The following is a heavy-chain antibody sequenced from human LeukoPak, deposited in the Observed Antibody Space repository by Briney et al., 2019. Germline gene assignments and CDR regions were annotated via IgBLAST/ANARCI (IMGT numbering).Heavy chain of an antibody. CDR3: ASALYSGSYYYFDY. CDR1: GGSISSHY. V-gene: IGHV4-59*11. CDR2: IYYSGST. Sequence: ASETLSLTCTVSGGSISSHYWSWIRQPPGKGLEWIGYIYYSGSTNYNPSLKSRVTISVDTSKNQFSLKLSSVTAADTAVYYCASALYSGSYYYFDYWGQGTLVTVSS. D-gene: IGHD1-26*01. J-gene: IGHJ4*02.